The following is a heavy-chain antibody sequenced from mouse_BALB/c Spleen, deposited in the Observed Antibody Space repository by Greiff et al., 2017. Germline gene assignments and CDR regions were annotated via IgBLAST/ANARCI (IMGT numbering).Heavy chain of an antibody. D-gene: IGHD2-14*01. CDR2: ISSGGSYT. V-gene: IGHV5-6-4*01. J-gene: IGHJ3*01. Sequence: EVKLMESGGGLVKPGGSLKLSCAASGFTFSSYTMSWVRQTPEKRLEWVATISSGGSYTYYPDSVKGRFTISRDNAKNTLYLQMSSLKSEDTAMYYCTREDYRYFAYWGQGTLVTVSA. CDR3: TREDYRYFAY. CDR1: GFTFSSYT.